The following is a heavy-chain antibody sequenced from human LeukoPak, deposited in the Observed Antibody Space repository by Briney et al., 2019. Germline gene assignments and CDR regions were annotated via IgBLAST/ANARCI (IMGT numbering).Heavy chain of an antibody. J-gene: IGHJ5*02. CDR1: GGSFSGYY. CDR3: ARQGRNYYGSGTYWRWFDP. CDR2: INHSGST. D-gene: IGHD3-10*01. Sequence: PSETLSLTCAVYGGSFSGYYWSWIRQPPGKGLEWIGEINHSGSTNYNPSLKSRVTISVVTSKNQFSLKLSSVTAADTAVYYCARQGRNYYGSGTYWRWFDPWGQGTLVTVSS. V-gene: IGHV4-34*01.